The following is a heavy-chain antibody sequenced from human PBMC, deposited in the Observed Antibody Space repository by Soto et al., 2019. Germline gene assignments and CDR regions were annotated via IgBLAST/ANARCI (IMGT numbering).Heavy chain of an antibody. V-gene: IGHV1-3*01. D-gene: IGHD3-3*01. Sequence: ASVKVSCKASGYIFTNYAIHWVRQAPGQRLEWMGWINAGNGKTKYSQNFQGRLTLTTDMSTTTAYMELRSLTSDDTAVYYCARDNDVWTGYFFDNWGQGTLVTVSS. CDR2: INAGNGKT. J-gene: IGHJ4*02. CDR1: GYIFTNYA. CDR3: ARDNDVWTGYFFDN.